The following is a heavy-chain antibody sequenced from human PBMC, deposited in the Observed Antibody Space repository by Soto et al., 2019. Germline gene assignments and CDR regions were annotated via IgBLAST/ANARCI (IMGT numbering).Heavy chain of an antibody. CDR3: AKDHQTYDWDYLFDS. CDR2: ISNDGNNK. V-gene: IGHV3-30*18. D-gene: IGHD1-7*01. Sequence: PGGSLRLSCAASGFTFSINDMHWVRQAPGRGLECVAVISNDGNNKYYADSVKGRFTLSRDNSKNMVYLQMDSLRVEDTAVYYCAKDHQTYDWDYLFDSWGPGTLVTVSS. J-gene: IGHJ4*02. CDR1: GFTFSIND.